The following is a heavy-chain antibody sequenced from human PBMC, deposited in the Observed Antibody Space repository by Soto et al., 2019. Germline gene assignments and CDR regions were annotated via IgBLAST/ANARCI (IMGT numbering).Heavy chain of an antibody. V-gene: IGHV3-33*01. CDR3: ARDRVRDSESSLDS. CDR1: GFTFKNYG. Sequence: QVQLVESGGDVVQPGRSLRLSCAASGFTFKNYGMHWVRQAPGRGLEWVAVVWYDGSNKDYADSVKGRFTISRDNSKNTLYLQMTSLRAEDTAVYYCARDRVRDSESSLDSWGQETLVTVSS. CDR2: VWYDGSNK. J-gene: IGHJ4*02. D-gene: IGHD2-15*01.